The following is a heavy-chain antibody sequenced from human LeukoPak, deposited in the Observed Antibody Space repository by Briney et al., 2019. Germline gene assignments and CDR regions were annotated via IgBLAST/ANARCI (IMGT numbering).Heavy chain of an antibody. CDR1: GFSLSTSGVG. V-gene: IGHV2-5*02. J-gene: IGHJ4*02. CDR2: IYWDDDK. Sequence: SGPTLVNPTQTLTLTCTFSGFSLSTSGVGVGWIRQPPGKALEWPAFIYWDDDKRYSPSLKSRLTITKDTSKNQVVLTMTNMDPVDTATYYCAHISREGGQQVVPEGWDYWGQGTLVTVSS. CDR3: AHISREGGQQVVPEGWDY. D-gene: IGHD6-13*01.